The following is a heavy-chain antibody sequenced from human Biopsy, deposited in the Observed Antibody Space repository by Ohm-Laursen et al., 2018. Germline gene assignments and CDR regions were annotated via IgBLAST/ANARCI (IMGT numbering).Heavy chain of an antibody. D-gene: IGHD3-16*01. V-gene: IGHV3-15*01. J-gene: IGHJ6*02. Sequence: SLRLSCAATGFTFSNAWMNWVRQAPGKGLEWVGRIKRKTDGGTTDYAAPVKGRFTISGDDSKTTLYLQMNSLKVEDTGVYFCSTGGGDFYYNGMDVWGQGTTVTVS. CDR1: GFTFSNAW. CDR2: IKRKTDGGTT. CDR3: STGGGDFYYNGMDV.